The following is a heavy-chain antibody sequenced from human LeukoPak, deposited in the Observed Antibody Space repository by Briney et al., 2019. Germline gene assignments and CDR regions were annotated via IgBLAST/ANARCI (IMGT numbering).Heavy chain of an antibody. V-gene: IGHV3-30*19. Sequence: GGSLRLSCEASGFTVSSSYMSWVRQAPGKGLEWVAVTSNDGINKYYSDSVKGRLTMSRDNSKNTLYLQMDSLRAEDTAVYYCARDKVSTKGYSSGWSFDYWGQGTLVTVSS. CDR1: GFTVSSSY. D-gene: IGHD6-19*01. CDR2: TSNDGINK. CDR3: ARDKVSTKGYSSGWSFDY. J-gene: IGHJ4*02.